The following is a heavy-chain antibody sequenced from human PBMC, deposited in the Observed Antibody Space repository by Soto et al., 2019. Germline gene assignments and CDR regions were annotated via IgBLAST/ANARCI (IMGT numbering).Heavy chain of an antibody. V-gene: IGHV1-69*13. Sequence: ASVKVSCKASGGTFSSYGISWVRQAPGQRLEWMGGIIPIFGTANYAQKFQGRVTITADESTSTAYMELSSLRSEDTAVYYCARVLLERGFYCYPLDVWGQGTTVTVSS. CDR1: GGTFSSYG. D-gene: IGHD1-1*01. CDR2: IIPIFGTA. CDR3: ARVLLERGFYCYPLDV. J-gene: IGHJ6*02.